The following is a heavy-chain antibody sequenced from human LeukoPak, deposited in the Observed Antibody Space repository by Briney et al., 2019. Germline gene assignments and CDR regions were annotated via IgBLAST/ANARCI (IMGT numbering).Heavy chain of an antibody. CDR2: INYSGST. Sequence: PSETLSLTCTVSGGSISSSSYYWGWIRQPPGKGLEWIGSINYSGSTYYNPSLKSRVTISVDTSKDQFSLKLSSVTAADTAVYYCARHNGASYYYYYMDVWGKGTTVTISS. V-gene: IGHV4-39*01. D-gene: IGHD2-8*01. CDR3: ARHNGASYYYYYMDV. CDR1: GGSISSSSYY. J-gene: IGHJ6*03.